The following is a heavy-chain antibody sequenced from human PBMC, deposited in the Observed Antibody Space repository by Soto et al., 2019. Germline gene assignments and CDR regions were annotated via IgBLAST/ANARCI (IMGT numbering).Heavy chain of an antibody. V-gene: IGHV3-53*01. CDR3: ARESIAARPHYYYGMDV. Sequence: GGSLRLSCAASGFTVSSNYMSWVRQAPGKGLEWVSVIYSGGSTYYADSVKGRFTISRDNSKNTLYLQMNSLRAEDTAVYYCARESIAARPHYYYGMDVWGQGTTVTVSS. CDR1: GFTVSSNY. CDR2: IYSGGST. J-gene: IGHJ6*02. D-gene: IGHD6-6*01.